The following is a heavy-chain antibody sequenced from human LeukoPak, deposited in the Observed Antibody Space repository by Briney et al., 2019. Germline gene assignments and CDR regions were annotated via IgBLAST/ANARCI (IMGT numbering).Heavy chain of an antibody. J-gene: IGHJ4*02. Sequence: SETLSLTCTVSGVSISSSSYYWGWIRQPPGKGLEWIGSIYYSGSTYYNPSLKSRVTISVDTSKNQFSLKLSSVTAADTAVYYCARGSRYSSGWYIYWGQGTLVTVSS. D-gene: IGHD6-19*01. CDR1: GVSISSSSYY. CDR2: IYYSGST. V-gene: IGHV4-39*07. CDR3: ARGSRYSSGWYIY.